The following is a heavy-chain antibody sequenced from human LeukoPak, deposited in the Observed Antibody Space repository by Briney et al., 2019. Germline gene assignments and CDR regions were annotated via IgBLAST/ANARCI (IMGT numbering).Heavy chain of an antibody. CDR3: ARGLVLATDDAFDI. J-gene: IGHJ3*02. CDR1: GASIRSYF. D-gene: IGHD5-12*01. Sequence: SETLSLTCSVSGASIRSYFWSWIRQSPGKRLEWIGYVYDNDISNFNPSLESRVTILVDRSKSQFSLKLRSVTAADTAVYYCARGLVLATDDAFDIWGPGTMVTVSS. CDR2: VYDNDIS. V-gene: IGHV4-59*01.